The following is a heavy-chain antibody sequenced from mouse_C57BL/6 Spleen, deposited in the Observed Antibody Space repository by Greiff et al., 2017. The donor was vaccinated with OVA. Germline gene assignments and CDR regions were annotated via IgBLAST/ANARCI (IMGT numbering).Heavy chain of an antibody. V-gene: IGHV5-6*01. CDR1: GFTFSSYG. CDR3: ASQLGPLAC. D-gene: IGHD4-1*01. CDR2: ISSGGSYT. J-gene: IGHJ3*01. Sequence: EVQLVESGGDLVKPGGSLKLSCAASGFTFSSYGMSWVRQTPDKRLEWVATISSGGSYTYYPDSVKGRFTISRDNAKNTLYLQMRSLKSEDTAMYYCASQLGPLACWGQGTLVTVSA.